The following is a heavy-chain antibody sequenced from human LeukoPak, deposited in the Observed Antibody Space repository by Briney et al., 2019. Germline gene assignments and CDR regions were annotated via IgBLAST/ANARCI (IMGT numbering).Heavy chain of an antibody. D-gene: IGHD5-18*01. V-gene: IGHV1-18*01. CDR1: GYTFTNYE. CDR3: ARGYRYSYGLFDY. CDR2: IYAYNGNT. Sequence: ASVKVSCKASGYTFTNYEISWVRQAPGQGLEWMGRIYAYNGNTKYAQKLQGRVTMATDTSTSTAYMELRSLRSDDTAVYFCARGYRYSYGLFDYWGQGTLVTVSS. J-gene: IGHJ4*02.